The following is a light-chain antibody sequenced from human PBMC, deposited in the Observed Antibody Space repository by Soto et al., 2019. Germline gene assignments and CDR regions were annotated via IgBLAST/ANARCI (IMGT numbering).Light chain of an antibody. CDR1: DSSIGSNT. CDR2: NNN. V-gene: IGLV1-44*01. J-gene: IGLJ3*02. Sequence: QSVLTQPPSGSGTPGQRVTISCSGSDSSIGSNTVNWYQHLPGTAPKLLIYNNNQRPSGVPDRFSGSKSGTSASLAISGRQSEDEADYFCAAWDDSLNGWVFGGGTKLTVL. CDR3: AAWDDSLNGWV.